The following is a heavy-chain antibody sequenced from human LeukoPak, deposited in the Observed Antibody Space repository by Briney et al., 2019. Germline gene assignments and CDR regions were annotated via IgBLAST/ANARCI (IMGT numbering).Heavy chain of an antibody. D-gene: IGHD3-9*01. J-gene: IGHJ5*02. CDR2: ISAYNGNT. V-gene: IGHV1-18*01. CDR3: ARDPELRYFDWYAPAWFDP. Sequence: ASVKVSCKASGYTFTSYGISWVRQAPGQGLEWMGWISAYNGNTNYAQKLQGRVTMTTNTSTSTAYMELRSLRSDDTAVYYCARDPELRYFDWYAPAWFDPWGQGTLVTVSS. CDR1: GYTFTSYG.